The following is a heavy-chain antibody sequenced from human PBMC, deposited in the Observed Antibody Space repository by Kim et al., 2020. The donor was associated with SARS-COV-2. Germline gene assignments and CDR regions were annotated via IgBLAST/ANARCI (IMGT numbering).Heavy chain of an antibody. CDR3: AREALTYYDGSGSYIGGVFDY. Sequence: ASVKVSCKASGYTFSDHSLSWVRQAPGQGLEWMGWISLYNGKTQYTQKVQGRVTMTTDTSTSTAYMELRNLRSDDTAVYFCAREALTYYDGSGSYIGGVFDYWGQGTLVTVSS. D-gene: IGHD3-22*01. V-gene: IGHV1-18*01. CDR2: ISLYNGKT. J-gene: IGHJ4*02. CDR1: GYTFSDHS.